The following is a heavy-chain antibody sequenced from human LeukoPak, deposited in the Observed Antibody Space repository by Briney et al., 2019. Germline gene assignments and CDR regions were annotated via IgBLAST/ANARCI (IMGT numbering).Heavy chain of an antibody. V-gene: IGHV4-59*01. Sequence: PSETLSLTCTASGGSISSYYLSWIRQPPGKGLEWIGYIYYSGSTNYNPSLKSRVTISVDTSKTQFSLKLRSVTAAETAVYYCARGTTYYDSSGYPGDFDYWGQGNLVTVSS. J-gene: IGHJ4*02. CDR1: GGSISSYY. D-gene: IGHD3-22*01. CDR3: ARGTTYYDSSGYPGDFDY. CDR2: IYYSGST.